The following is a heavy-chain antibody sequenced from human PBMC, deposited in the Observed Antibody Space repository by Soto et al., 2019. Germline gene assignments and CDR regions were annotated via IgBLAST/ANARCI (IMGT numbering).Heavy chain of an antibody. D-gene: IGHD3-3*01. CDR1: GFACSSYS. CDR2: ISSSSSYI. Sequence: GGSLRLSCAASGFACSSYSMNWVRQAPGKGLEWVSSISSSSSYIYYADSVKGRFTISRDNAKNSLYLQMNSLRAEDTAVYYCAPLPHIRFLEWLEGSFDYWGQGTLVTVSS. V-gene: IGHV3-21*01. CDR3: APLPHIRFLEWLEGSFDY. J-gene: IGHJ4*02.